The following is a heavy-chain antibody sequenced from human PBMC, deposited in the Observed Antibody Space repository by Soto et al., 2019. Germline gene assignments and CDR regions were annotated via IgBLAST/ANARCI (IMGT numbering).Heavy chain of an antibody. CDR3: ARVERGTATTVVDAFDI. Sequence: QVQLQQWGAGLLKPSETLSLTCAVYGGFVSSGSYYWSWIRQPPGKGLEWIGEMSHSGGTHFNPSPKSRVTISVDTSKKQYSLKMSSATAADTALYYWARVERGTATTVVDAFDIWAPGTIVTVSS. CDR2: MSHSGGT. CDR1: GGFVSSGSYY. J-gene: IGHJ3*02. D-gene: IGHD1-1*01. V-gene: IGHV4-34*01.